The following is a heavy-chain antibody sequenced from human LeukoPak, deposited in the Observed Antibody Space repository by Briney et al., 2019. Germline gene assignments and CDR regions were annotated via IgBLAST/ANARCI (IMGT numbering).Heavy chain of an antibody. CDR3: ARELNTVTTIIYNWFEP. Sequence: SQTLSLTCTVSGGSISSGSYYWSWIRQPAGKGLEWIGRIYTSGSPNYNPSLKSRVTISVDTSKNQFSLKLSSVTAADTAVYYCARELNTVTTIIYNWFEPWGQGTLVTVSS. CDR1: GGSISSGSYY. J-gene: IGHJ5*02. CDR2: IYTSGSP. V-gene: IGHV4-61*02. D-gene: IGHD4-11*01.